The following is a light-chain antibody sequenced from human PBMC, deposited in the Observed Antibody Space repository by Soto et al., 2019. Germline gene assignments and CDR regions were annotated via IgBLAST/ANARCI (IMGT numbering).Light chain of an antibody. CDR3: AAWDDSLNGYV. V-gene: IGLV1-36*01. Sequence: SVLTQPPSVSEAPRQRVTISCSGSSSNIGNNAVNWYQQLPGKAPKLLIYYDDLLPSGVSDRFSGSKSGTSASLAISGLQSEDEADYYCAAWDDSLNGYVFGTGTKVNVL. CDR1: SSNIGNNA. CDR2: YDD. J-gene: IGLJ1*01.